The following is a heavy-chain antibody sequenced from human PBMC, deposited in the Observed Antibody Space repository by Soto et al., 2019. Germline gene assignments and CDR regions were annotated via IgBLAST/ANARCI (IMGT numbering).Heavy chain of an antibody. CDR1: GGSISSGGYY. CDR2: IYYSGST. V-gene: IGHV4-31*03. CDR3: ARDRPPHPRGMDV. J-gene: IGHJ6*02. Sequence: QVQLQESGPGLVKPSQTLSLTCTVSGGSISSGGYYWSWIRQHPGKGLEWIGYIYYSGSTYYNPSLKSRVTISVDTSKNQSSLKLSSVTAADTAVYYCARDRPPHPRGMDVWGQGTTVTVSS.